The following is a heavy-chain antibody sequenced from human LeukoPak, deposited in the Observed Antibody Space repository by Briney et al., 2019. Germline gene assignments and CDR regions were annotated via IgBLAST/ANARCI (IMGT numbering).Heavy chain of an antibody. CDR2: IYYSGST. CDR3: ARQPTTVTRVPDAFDI. Sequence: PSETLSLTCAVYGGSFSGYYWSWIRQPPGKGLEWIGYIYYSGSTNYNPSLKSRVTISVDTSKNQFSLKLSSVTAADTAVYYCARQPTTVTRVPDAFDIWGQGTMVTVSS. CDR1: GGSFSGYY. J-gene: IGHJ3*02. D-gene: IGHD4-4*01. V-gene: IGHV4-59*08.